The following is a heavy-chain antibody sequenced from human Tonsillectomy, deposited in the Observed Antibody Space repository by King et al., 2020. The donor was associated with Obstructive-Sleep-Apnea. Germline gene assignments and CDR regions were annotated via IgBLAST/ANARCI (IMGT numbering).Heavy chain of an antibody. D-gene: IGHD3-22*01. J-gene: IGHJ4*02. Sequence: QLVQSGAEVKKPGASVKVSCKASGYTFTSYGISWVRQAPGQGLEWMGWISAYNGNTNYAQKLQGRVTMTTDTSTSTAYMELRTLRSDDTAVYYCAKDHYDGSGYPPHFEYWGQGTLVTVSS. CDR2: ISAYNGNT. CDR3: AKDHYDGSGYPPHFEY. V-gene: IGHV1-18*04. CDR1: GYTFTSYG.